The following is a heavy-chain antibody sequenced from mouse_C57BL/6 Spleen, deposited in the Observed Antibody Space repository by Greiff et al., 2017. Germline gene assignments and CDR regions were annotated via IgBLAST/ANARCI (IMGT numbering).Heavy chain of an antibody. Sequence: VQLKESGPVLVKPGASVKMSCKASGYTFTDYYMNWVKQSHGKSLEWIGVINPYNGGTSYNQKFKGKATLTVDKSSSTAYMELNSLTSEDSAVYYCARGGYDYDASWFAYWGQGTLVTVSA. CDR2: INPYNGGT. J-gene: IGHJ3*01. V-gene: IGHV1-19*01. CDR3: ARGGYDYDASWFAY. D-gene: IGHD2-4*01. CDR1: GYTFTDYY.